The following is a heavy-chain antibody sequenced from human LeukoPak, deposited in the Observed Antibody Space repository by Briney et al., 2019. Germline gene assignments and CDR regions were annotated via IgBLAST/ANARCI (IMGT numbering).Heavy chain of an antibody. CDR2: ISSSSSYI. CDR1: GFTFSSYS. V-gene: IGHV3-21*01. D-gene: IGHD4-17*01. CDR3: AYGDYGIGGAFDY. Sequence: GGSLRLSCAASGFTFSSYSMNWVRQAPGKGLEWVSSISSSSSYIYYADSVKGRFTISRDNAKNSLYLQMNSLRAEDTAVYYCAYGDYGIGGAFDYWGQGTLVTVSS. J-gene: IGHJ4*02.